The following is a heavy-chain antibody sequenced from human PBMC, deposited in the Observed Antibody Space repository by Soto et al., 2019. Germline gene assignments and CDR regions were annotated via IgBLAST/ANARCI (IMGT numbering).Heavy chain of an antibody. CDR3: TRDWEITVSTWSFVGF. J-gene: IGHJ4*02. V-gene: IGHV1-69*08. CDR2: IIPFHGVT. Sequence: QVQLVQSGAEVKKPGSSVKVSCKASGGTFSPYTINWVRQAPGQGLEWMGRIIPFHGVTNYAQKFQARVTITAGKSTSTAYMELSGLRFEDTAMYYCTRDWEITVSTWSFVGFWGRGTLVTVSS. D-gene: IGHD3-9*01. CDR1: GGTFSPYT.